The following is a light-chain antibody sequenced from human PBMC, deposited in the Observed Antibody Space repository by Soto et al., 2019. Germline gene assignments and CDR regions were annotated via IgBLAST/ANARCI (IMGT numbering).Light chain of an antibody. J-gene: IGKJ1*01. CDR3: QQYGSSPRT. V-gene: IGKV3-20*01. Sequence: EVGLTQSPGTVSLSTGERATLSCRASQSVSNNYLAWYQQKPGQAPRLLIYGASSRATGIPDRFSGSGSGTDFTLTISRLEPEDFAVYYCQQYGSSPRTFGQRAKVAIK. CDR2: GAS. CDR1: QSVSNNY.